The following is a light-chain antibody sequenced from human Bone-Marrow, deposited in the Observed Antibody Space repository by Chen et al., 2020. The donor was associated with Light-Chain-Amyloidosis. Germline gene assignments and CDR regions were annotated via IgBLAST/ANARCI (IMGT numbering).Light chain of an antibody. Sequence: SYELTQPPSVSVSPGQTARINCSGDDLPTKYAYWYQQKPGQAPVLVIHRDTERPSGISERFSGSSSGTTATLTISGGQAEDEADYHCQSADSSGTYEVRFGGGTKLTVL. J-gene: IGLJ2*01. V-gene: IGLV3-25*03. CDR1: DLPTKY. CDR2: RDT. CDR3: QSADSSGTYEVR.